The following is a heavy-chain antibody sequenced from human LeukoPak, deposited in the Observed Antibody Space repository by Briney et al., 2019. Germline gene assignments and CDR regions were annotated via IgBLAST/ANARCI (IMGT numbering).Heavy chain of an antibody. CDR2: IYYSGST. D-gene: IGHD2-21*01. Sequence: PSXXLSLTCTVSGGSISSGDYYWSWIRQPPGKGLEWIGYIYYSGSTYYNPSLKSRVTISVDTSKNQFSLKLSSVTAADTAVYYCATHCGGDCYSWDWDYWGQGTLVTVSS. CDR3: ATHCGGDCYSWDWDY. V-gene: IGHV4-30-4*02. CDR1: GGSISSGDYY. J-gene: IGHJ4*02.